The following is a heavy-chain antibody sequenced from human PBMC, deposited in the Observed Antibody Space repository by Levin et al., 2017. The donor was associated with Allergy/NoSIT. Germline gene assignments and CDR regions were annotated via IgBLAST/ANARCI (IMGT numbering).Heavy chain of an antibody. Sequence: GGSLRLSCAASGFTFDDYAMHWVRQAPGKGLEWVSGISWNSGSIGYADSVKGRFTISRDNAKNSLYLQMNSLRAEDTALYYCAKRTAPEYGMDVWGQGTTVTVSS. V-gene: IGHV3-9*01. CDR3: AKRTAPEYGMDV. CDR2: ISWNSGSI. J-gene: IGHJ6*02. D-gene: IGHD1-14*01. CDR1: GFTFDDYA.